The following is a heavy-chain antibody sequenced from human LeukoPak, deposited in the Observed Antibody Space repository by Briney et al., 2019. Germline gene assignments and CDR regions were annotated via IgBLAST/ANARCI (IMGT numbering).Heavy chain of an antibody. CDR2: IKQDGSEK. D-gene: IGHD3-10*01. CDR3: ARDRFSGEYYYYGMDV. Sequence: GGSLRLSCAASGFTFSSYWMSWVRQAPGKGLEWVANIKQDGSEKYYVDSVKGRFTISRDNAKNSLYLQMNSLRAEDTAVYYCARDRFSGEYYYYGMDVWGQGTTVTVSS. CDR1: GFTFSSYW. J-gene: IGHJ6*02. V-gene: IGHV3-7*01.